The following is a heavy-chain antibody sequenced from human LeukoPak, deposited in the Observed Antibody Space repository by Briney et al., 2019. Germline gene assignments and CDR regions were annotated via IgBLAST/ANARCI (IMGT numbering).Heavy chain of an antibody. CDR1: GFSFSDYY. Sequence: PGGSLRLSCAASGFSFSDYYMGWIRPAPGKGLEWISYMSDSGSSKHYADSVTGRFTISRDNARNSLYLQMNSLRAEDTAVYYCARDPSIGNADWYFDLWGRGTLVTVSS. CDR3: ARDPSIGNADWYFDL. D-gene: IGHD1-1*01. J-gene: IGHJ2*01. V-gene: IGHV3-11*04. CDR2: MSDSGSSK.